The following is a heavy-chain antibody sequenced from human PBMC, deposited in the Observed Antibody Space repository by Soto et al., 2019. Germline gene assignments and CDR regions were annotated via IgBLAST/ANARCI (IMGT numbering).Heavy chain of an antibody. Sequence: GGSLRLSCAASGFTFSSYAMHWVRQAPGKGLEWVAVISYDGSNKYYADSVKGRFTISRDNSKNTLYLQMNSLRAEDTAVYYCARGDSSSWYYYYGMDVWGQETTVTVSS. CDR2: ISYDGSNK. CDR3: ARGDSSSWYYYYGMDV. D-gene: IGHD6-13*01. CDR1: GFTFSSYA. V-gene: IGHV3-30-3*01. J-gene: IGHJ6*02.